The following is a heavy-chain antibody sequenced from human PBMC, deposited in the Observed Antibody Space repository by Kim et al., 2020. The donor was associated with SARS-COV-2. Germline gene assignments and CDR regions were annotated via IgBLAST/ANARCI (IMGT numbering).Heavy chain of an antibody. V-gene: IGHV3-30*04. J-gene: IGHJ4*02. Sequence: GGSLRLSCAASGFTFSSYAMHWVRQAPGKGLEWVAVISYDGSNKYYADSVKGRFTISRDNSKNTLYLQMNSLRAEDTAVYYCASLMGYSGYDWGFDYWGQGTLVTVSS. CDR1: GFTFSSYA. CDR3: ASLMGYSGYDWGFDY. D-gene: IGHD5-12*01. CDR2: ISYDGSNK.